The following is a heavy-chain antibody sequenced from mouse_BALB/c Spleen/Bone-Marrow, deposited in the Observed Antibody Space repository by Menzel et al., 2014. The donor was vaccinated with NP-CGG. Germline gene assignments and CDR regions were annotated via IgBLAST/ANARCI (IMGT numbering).Heavy chain of an antibody. CDR3: TRYGNSHYYAMDY. CDR1: GYTFTSYW. D-gene: IGHD1-1*01. J-gene: IGHJ4*01. V-gene: IGHV1-69*02. Sequence: QVQLQHSGAEPVRPGASVKLSCRASGYTFTSYWINWVKQRPGQGLEWIGNIYPSDSYTNYNQRFKDKATLTVDKSSSTAYMQLSSPTSEDSAVYYCTRYGNSHYYAMDYWGQGTSVTVSS. CDR2: IYPSDSYT.